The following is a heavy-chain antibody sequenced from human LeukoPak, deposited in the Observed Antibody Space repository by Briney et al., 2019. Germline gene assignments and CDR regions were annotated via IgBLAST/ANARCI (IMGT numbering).Heavy chain of an antibody. D-gene: IGHD5-18*01. V-gene: IGHV3-30-3*01. CDR1: GFTFSSYA. CDR3: AREVDTDLEYFQH. Sequence: GGSMRLSCAVSGFTFSSYAMHWVRQAPGKGLEWVAVISYVGSNKYYADSVKGRFTISRDNSKNTLYLQMNSLRAEDTAVYYCAREVDTDLEYFQHWGQGTLVTVSS. CDR2: ISYVGSNK. J-gene: IGHJ1*01.